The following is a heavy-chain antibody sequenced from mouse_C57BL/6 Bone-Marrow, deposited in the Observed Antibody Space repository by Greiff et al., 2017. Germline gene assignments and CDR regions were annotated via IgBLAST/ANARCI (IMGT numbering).Heavy chain of an antibody. Sequence: ESGPGLVKPSQSLSLTCSVTGYSITSGYYWNWIRQFPGNKLEWMGYISYDGSNNYNPSLKNRISITRDTSKNQFFLKLNSVTTEDTATYYCARDTKVTHYYAMDYWGQGTSVTVSS. CDR1: GYSITSGYY. V-gene: IGHV3-6*01. J-gene: IGHJ4*01. CDR3: ARDTKVTHYYAMDY. CDR2: ISYDGSN. D-gene: IGHD2-5*01.